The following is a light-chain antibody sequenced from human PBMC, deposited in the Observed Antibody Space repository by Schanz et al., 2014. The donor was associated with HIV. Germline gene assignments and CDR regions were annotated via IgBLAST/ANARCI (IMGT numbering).Light chain of an antibody. CDR2: GAS. CDR1: QTVSNN. Sequence: EIVMTQSPGTLSVSPGERATLSCRASQTVSNNLAWYQQKPGQAPRLLIYGASTRATGIPARFSGSGSGTEFTLTISSLQSEDFATYYCLQLYIFPITFGQGTRLEIE. J-gene: IGKJ5*01. V-gene: IGKV3-15*01. CDR3: LQLYIFPIT.